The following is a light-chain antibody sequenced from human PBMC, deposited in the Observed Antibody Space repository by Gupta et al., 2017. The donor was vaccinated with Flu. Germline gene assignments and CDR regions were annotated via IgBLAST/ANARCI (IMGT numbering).Light chain of an antibody. Sequence: QTVVTQEPSLTVSPGGTVILTCASSTGAVTNGYYPDWFQQKPGQAPRALIYSTEKKHSWTPARFSGSLRGGKAALTLSEVQPEDEDDYYCRIYRNGARVFGGGTKLTVL. CDR2: STE. V-gene: IGLV7-43*01. J-gene: IGLJ2*01. CDR1: TGAVTNGYY. CDR3: RIYRNGARV.